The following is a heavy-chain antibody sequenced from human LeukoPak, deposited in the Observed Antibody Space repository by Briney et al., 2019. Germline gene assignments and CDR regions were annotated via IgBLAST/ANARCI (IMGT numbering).Heavy chain of an antibody. Sequence: PSETLSLTCTVSGGSISSGSYYWGWIRQPAGKGLEWIGRIYTSGSTNYNPSLKSRVTISVDTSKNQFSLKLSSVTAADTAVYYCAAALRDDIVVVVAASNDYWGQGTLVTVSS. V-gene: IGHV4-61*02. J-gene: IGHJ4*02. CDR3: AAALRDDIVVVVAASNDY. D-gene: IGHD2-15*01. CDR2: IYTSGST. CDR1: GGSISSGSYY.